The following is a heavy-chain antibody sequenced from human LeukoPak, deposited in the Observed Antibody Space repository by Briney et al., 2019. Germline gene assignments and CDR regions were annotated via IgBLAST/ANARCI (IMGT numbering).Heavy chain of an antibody. V-gene: IGHV1-58*01. D-gene: IGHD3-22*01. CDR2: IVVRSATT. CDR1: GFTFTNSA. CDR3: AADLYYYDSSTSGSLPIFDD. Sequence: TSVNLSCKASGFTFTNSAVQGVRHARAQRLEWRGWIVVRSATTHYTQKSQERATITRHMSTSTVYMELSGLRSEDTAVYYCAADLYYYDSSTSGSLPIFDDWGQGALVTVSS. J-gene: IGHJ4*02.